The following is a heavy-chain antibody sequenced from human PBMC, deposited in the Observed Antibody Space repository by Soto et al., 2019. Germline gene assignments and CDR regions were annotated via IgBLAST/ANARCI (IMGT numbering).Heavy chain of an antibody. CDR3: AKDPNGDYVGAFDD. J-gene: IGHJ4*01. V-gene: IGHV3-23*01. CDR2: ISGDGTGT. CDR1: GLTCGGYG. D-gene: IGHD2-21*02. Sequence: GGSLRLSCGGAGLTCGGYGWSWVRQAQGKGLEWVSSISGDGTGTYYADSVKGRFTISRDNSKNMMYLQMNSLRAEDTAIYHCAKDPNGDYVGAFDDWGHATLVTVSS.